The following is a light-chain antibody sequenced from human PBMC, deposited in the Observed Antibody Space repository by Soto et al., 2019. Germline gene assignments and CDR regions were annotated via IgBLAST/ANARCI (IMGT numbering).Light chain of an antibody. V-gene: IGKV3-20*01. J-gene: IGKJ1*01. CDR2: EAS. Sequence: EIVLTQSPGTLSLSPGERATLSCRASQSVSSRYLAWYQQKIGQPPRLLIFEASSRATGIPDRFSGSGSGTEFYLTISNLESEDFAVYYCQQYVRSPPSWTFGQGNKLEIK. CDR1: QSVSSRY. CDR3: QQYVRSPPSWT.